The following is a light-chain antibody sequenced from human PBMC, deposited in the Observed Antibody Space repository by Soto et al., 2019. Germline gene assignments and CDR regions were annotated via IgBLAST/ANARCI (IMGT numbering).Light chain of an antibody. CDR3: SSYTSSSTLNYV. Sequence: QLVLTQPASVSGSPGQSITISCTGTSSDVGGYNYVSWYQQHPGKAPKLMIYEVSNRPSGVSNRFSGSKSGNTASLTISGLQAEDEADYYCSSYTSSSTLNYVFGTGTKLTVL. CDR2: EVS. V-gene: IGLV2-14*01. J-gene: IGLJ1*01. CDR1: SSDVGGYNY.